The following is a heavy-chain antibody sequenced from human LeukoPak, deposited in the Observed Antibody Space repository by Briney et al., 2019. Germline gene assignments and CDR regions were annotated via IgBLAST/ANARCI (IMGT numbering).Heavy chain of an antibody. CDR1: GGSFSGYY. D-gene: IGHD2-2*01. V-gene: IGHV4-34*01. CDR3: ARRSRLYCSSTSCYSQSYYYYYMDV. J-gene: IGHJ6*03. Sequence: PSETLSLTCAVYGGSFSGYYWSWIRQPPGKGLEWIGEINHSGSTNYNPSLKSRVTISVDTSKNQFSLKLSSVTAADTAVYYCARRSRLYCSSTSCYSQSYYYYYMDVWGKGTTVTISS. CDR2: INHSGST.